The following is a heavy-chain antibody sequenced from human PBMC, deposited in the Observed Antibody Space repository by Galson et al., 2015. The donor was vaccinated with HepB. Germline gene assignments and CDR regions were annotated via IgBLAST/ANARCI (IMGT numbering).Heavy chain of an antibody. CDR3: ARDGLDCSGGGCSSRYFFDH. J-gene: IGHJ4*01. D-gene: IGHD2-15*01. CDR2: IVPLFDTP. Sequence: SVKVSCKASGGAFSNTGISWVRQAPGQGLEWMGGIVPLFDTPNYAPDFQDRVTITAYEPTSTVYMELASLRFEDTAVYFCARDGLDCSGGGCSSRYFFDHWGHGTLVTVSP. V-gene: IGHV1-69*13. CDR1: GGAFSNTG.